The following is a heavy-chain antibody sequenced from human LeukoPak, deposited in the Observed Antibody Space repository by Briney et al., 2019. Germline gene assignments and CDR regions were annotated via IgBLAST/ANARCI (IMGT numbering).Heavy chain of an antibody. CDR3: ARDSQYYYYGMDV. J-gene: IGHJ6*02. CDR2: IYSGGST. CDR1: GFTVSSNY. V-gene: IGHV3-66*01. Sequence: PGGSLRLSCAASGFTVSSNYMSWVRQAPGEGLEWVSVIYSGGSTYYADSVKGRFTISRDNSKNTLYLQMNSLRAEDTAVYYCARDSQYYYYGMDVWGQGTTVTVSS.